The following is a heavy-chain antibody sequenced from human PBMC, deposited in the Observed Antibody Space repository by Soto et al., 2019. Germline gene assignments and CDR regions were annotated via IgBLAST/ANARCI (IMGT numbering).Heavy chain of an antibody. D-gene: IGHD4-17*01. CDR1: GYTLTELS. V-gene: IGHV1-24*01. J-gene: IGHJ3*02. Sequence: ASVKVSGKVSGYTLTELSMHWVRQAPGKGLEWMGGFDPEDGETIYAQKFQGRVTMTEDTSTDTAYMELSSLRSEDTAVYYCATVRNDYGDYVGAFDIWGQGTMVTVSS. CDR3: ATVRNDYGDYVGAFDI. CDR2: FDPEDGET.